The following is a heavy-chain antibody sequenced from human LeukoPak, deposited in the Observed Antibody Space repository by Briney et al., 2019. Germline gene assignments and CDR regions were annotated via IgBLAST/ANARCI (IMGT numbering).Heavy chain of an antibody. Sequence: SETLSLTCTVSGGSVSSYYLSWIRQPAGKGLEWIGRIYGTVTTYNPSLVGRVTLSVDTSNNHFSLKLRSVTAADTAIYYCARDSGTTGGVKFDPWGQGTLVTVSS. CDR3: ARDSGTTGGVKFDP. CDR1: GGSVSSYY. J-gene: IGHJ5*02. D-gene: IGHD3-16*01. V-gene: IGHV4-4*07. CDR2: IYGTVT.